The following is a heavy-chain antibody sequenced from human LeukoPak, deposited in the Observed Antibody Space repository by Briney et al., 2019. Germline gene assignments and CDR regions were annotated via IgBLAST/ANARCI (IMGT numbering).Heavy chain of an antibody. CDR3: ARDLRNFDWLLPHDY. CDR2: ISAYNGNT. Sequence: ASVKVSCKASGYTFTSYGISWVRQAPGQGLEWMGWISAYNGNTNYAQKLQGRVTMTTDTSTSTAYMELRSLRSDDTAVYYCARDLRNFDWLLPHDYWGQGTLVTVSS. D-gene: IGHD3-9*01. J-gene: IGHJ4*02. V-gene: IGHV1-18*01. CDR1: GYTFTSYG.